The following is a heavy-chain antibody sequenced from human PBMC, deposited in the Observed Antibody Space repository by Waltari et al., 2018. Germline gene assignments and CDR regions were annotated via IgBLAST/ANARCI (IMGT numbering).Heavy chain of an antibody. CDR2: INHSGST. V-gene: IGHV4-34*01. Sequence: QVQLQQWGAGLLKPSETLSLTCAVYGGSFSGYYWSWIRQPPGKGLEWIGEINHSGSTNYNPSLKSRVTISVDTSKNQFSLKLSSVTAADTAVYYCARGRLSNPLRVTTYYFDYWGQGTLVTVSS. D-gene: IGHD4-17*01. J-gene: IGHJ4*02. CDR3: ARGRLSNPLRVTTYYFDY. CDR1: GGSFSGYY.